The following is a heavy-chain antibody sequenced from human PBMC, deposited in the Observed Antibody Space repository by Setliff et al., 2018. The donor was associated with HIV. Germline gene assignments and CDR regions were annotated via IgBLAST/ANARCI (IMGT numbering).Heavy chain of an antibody. CDR3: TKANYDVLTGYYDY. Sequence: PGGSLRLSCTPSGFTFSSYWLHWVRQAPGKGLEWLSRINTDGSVTNSADSVKGRFIISRDNGKNTLYLQMNSLTAEDTALYYCTKANYDVLTGYYDYWGQGTLVTVSS. V-gene: IGHV3-74*01. CDR1: GFTFSSYW. J-gene: IGHJ4*02. D-gene: IGHD3-9*01. CDR2: INTDGSVT.